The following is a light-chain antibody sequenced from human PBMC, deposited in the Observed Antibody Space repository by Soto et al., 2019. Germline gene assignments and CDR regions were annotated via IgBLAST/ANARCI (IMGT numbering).Light chain of an antibody. CDR3: CSYAGSSTVV. CDR1: SSDVGSYNL. CDR2: EVS. J-gene: IGLJ2*01. V-gene: IGLV2-23*02. Sequence: QSVLTQPASVSGSPGHSITISCTGTSSDVGSYNLVSWYQQHPGKAPKLMIYEVSKRPSGVSNRFSGSKSGNTASLTISGLQAEDEADYYCCSYAGSSTVVFGGGTKLTVL.